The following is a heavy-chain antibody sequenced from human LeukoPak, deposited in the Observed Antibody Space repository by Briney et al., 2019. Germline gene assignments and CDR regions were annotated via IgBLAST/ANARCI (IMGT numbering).Heavy chain of an antibody. V-gene: IGHV1-46*01. CDR2: INPSGGST. J-gene: IGHJ3*02. Sequence: GASVRVSCKASGYTFTNYYMHWVRQAPGQGLEWMGIINPSGGSTSYAQKFQVRVTMTRDMSTSTVYVELSSLTSEDTAVYYCARPRYTNSQDAFDIWGQGTMVTVSS. CDR1: GYTFTNYY. CDR3: ARPRYTNSQDAFDI. D-gene: IGHD3-9*01.